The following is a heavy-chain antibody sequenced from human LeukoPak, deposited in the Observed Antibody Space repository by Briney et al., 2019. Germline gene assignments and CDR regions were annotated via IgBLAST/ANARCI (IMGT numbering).Heavy chain of an antibody. D-gene: IGHD3-10*01. CDR2: ISGSGGTT. CDR1: RFTFSSYG. J-gene: IGHJ3*02. Sequence: GGSLRLSCAASRFTFSSYGMSWVRQAPGKGLEWVSGISGSGGTTYYADPVKGRFTISRDNSKNTLYLQMNSLRAEDTAVYYCAKSFWWFGEFSPFDIWGQGTMVTVSS. CDR3: AKSFWWFGEFSPFDI. V-gene: IGHV3-23*01.